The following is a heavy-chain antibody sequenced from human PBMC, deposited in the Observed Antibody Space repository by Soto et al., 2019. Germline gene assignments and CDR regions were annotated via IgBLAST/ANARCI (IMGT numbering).Heavy chain of an antibody. CDR3: ARGSVATIYSPFDY. CDR2: INPSGGST. D-gene: IGHD5-12*01. CDR1: GGTFSSYA. Sequence: GASVKVSCKASGGTFSSYAISWVRQAPGQGLEWMGIINPSGGSTSYAQKFQGRVTMTRDTSTSTVYMELSSLRSEDTAVYYCARGSVATIYSPFDYWGQGTLVTVSS. V-gene: IGHV1-46*03. J-gene: IGHJ4*02.